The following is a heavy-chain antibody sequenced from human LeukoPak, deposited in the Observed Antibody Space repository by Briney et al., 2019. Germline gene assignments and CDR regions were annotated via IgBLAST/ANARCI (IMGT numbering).Heavy chain of an antibody. CDR2: ISAYNGNT. J-gene: IGHJ4*02. V-gene: IGHV1-18*01. D-gene: IGHD6-19*01. CDR3: ARDRGGWGIAVAGEWGY. Sequence: GASVKVSCMASGYTFTSYGISWVRQAPGQGLEWMGWISAYNGNTNYAQKPQGRVTMTTDTSTSTAYMELRSLRSDDTAVYYCARDRGGWGIAVAGEWGYWGQGTLVTVSS. CDR1: GYTFTSYG.